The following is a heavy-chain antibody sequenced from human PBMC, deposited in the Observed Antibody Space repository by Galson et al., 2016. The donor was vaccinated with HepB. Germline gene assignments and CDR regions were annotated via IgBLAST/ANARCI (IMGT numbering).Heavy chain of an antibody. CDR3: ATGGGRRSKYYGMAV. CDR1: GFTFSSYC. J-gene: IGHJ6*02. CDR2: INSDGSST. D-gene: IGHD1-26*01. Sequence: SLRLSCAASGFTFSSYCMHWVRQAPGKGLVWVSRINSDGSSTSYADSVKGRFTISRDNSKNTLYLQMNSLSAEDTAVYYCATGGGRRSKYYGMAVWGHGTMVTVSS. V-gene: IGHV3-74*01.